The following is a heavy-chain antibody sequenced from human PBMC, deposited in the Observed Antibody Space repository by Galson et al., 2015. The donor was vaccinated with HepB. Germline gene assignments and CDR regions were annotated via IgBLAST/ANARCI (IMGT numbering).Heavy chain of an antibody. D-gene: IGHD5-24*01. CDR2: VNPRSGAT. CDR3: VRLQDDSEGFYLYFDL. Sequence: SCKASGYTFTGNYIHWVRQAPEQGLEWMGWVNPRSGATNYAQKFQGRVTMTRDTSINTAYMELSSLRSDDTAVYYCVRLQDDSEGFYLYFDLWGRGTLVTVSS. J-gene: IGHJ2*01. CDR1: GYTFTGNY. V-gene: IGHV1-2*02.